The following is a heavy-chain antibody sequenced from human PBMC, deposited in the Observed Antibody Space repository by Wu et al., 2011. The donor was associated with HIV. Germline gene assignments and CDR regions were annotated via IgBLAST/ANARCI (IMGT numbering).Heavy chain of an antibody. CDR3: ARPDFGH. V-gene: IGHV1-2*02. J-gene: IGHJ4*02. CDR1: GYLFTGYY. Sequence: QVQLIQSGAEVQKPGASVKVSCKASGYLFTGYYIHWVRQGPGQGLQWMGWINPDSGDTNFAQMFQGRVSMTRDTSIKTAAMDLSSLTFDDTAVYYCARPDFGHWGQGTLVTVSS. CDR2: INPDSGDT. D-gene: IGHD3-3*01.